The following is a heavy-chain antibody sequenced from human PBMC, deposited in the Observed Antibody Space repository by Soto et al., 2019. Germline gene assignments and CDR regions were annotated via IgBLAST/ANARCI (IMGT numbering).Heavy chain of an antibody. CDR1: GFIFSSDC. J-gene: IGHJ4*02. CDR2: INTDGSGT. V-gene: IGHV3-74*01. D-gene: IGHD5-12*01. CDR3: ARDHSGYDYPWVYFDY. Sequence: GGPLRLSCAASGFIFSSDCMHWVRQAPGGGPVWVSRINTDGSGTTYADSVKGRFTISRDNSKNTLYLQMNSLRAEDTAVYYCARDHSGYDYPWVYFDYWGQGTLVTVSS.